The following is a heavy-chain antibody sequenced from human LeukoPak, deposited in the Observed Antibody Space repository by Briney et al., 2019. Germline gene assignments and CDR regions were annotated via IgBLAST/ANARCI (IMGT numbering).Heavy chain of an antibody. D-gene: IGHD3-22*01. Sequence: GSLRLSCAASGFTFSSYAMHWVRQAPGKGLEWVAVISYDGSNKYYADSVKGRFTVSRDNAKNSQYLQMNSLRAEDTAVYYCAKNFDSSGYYRTPTDYWGQGTLVTVSS. V-gene: IGHV3-30-3*02. CDR2: ISYDGSNK. CDR1: GFTFSSYA. CDR3: AKNFDSSGYYRTPTDY. J-gene: IGHJ4*02.